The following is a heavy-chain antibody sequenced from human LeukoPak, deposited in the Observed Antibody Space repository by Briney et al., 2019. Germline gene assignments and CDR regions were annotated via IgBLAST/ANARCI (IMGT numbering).Heavy chain of an antibody. Sequence: GGSLRLSCAASGFTFSRYGMTWVRQAPGKGLEWVSTISDTGDSTYYADSVKGRFTISRDNSKNTLYLQMNSLRAEDTAVYFCVSLGYSSSSVRYWGQGTLVTVSS. CDR1: GFTFSRYG. D-gene: IGHD6-6*01. CDR3: VSLGYSSSSVRY. J-gene: IGHJ4*02. CDR2: ISDTGDST. V-gene: IGHV3-23*01.